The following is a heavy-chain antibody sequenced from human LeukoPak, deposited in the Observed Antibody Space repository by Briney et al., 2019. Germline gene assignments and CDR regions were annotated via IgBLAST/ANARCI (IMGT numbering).Heavy chain of an antibody. V-gene: IGHV3-30-3*01. CDR1: GFTFSSYA. J-gene: IGHJ3*02. Sequence: PGGSLRLSCAASGFTFSSYAMQWVRQAPGKGLEWVAVISYDGSNKYYADSVKGRFTISRDNSKNTLYLQMNSLRAEDTAVYYCARDVHTMIRMIDAFDIWGQGTMVTVSS. CDR2: ISYDGSNK. D-gene: IGHD3-22*01. CDR3: ARDVHTMIRMIDAFDI.